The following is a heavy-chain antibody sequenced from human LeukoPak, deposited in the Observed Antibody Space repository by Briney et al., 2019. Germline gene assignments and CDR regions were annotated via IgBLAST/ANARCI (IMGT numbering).Heavy chain of an antibody. CDR2: IRYDGSNK. D-gene: IGHD3-22*01. V-gene: IGHV3-30*02. CDR1: GFTFSNYG. Sequence: GGSLRLSCAASGFTFSNYGIHWVRQAPGKGLEWVAFIRYDGSNKYYADSVKGRLTISRDNSKNILYLQMNSLRAEDTALYYCATMIVVATDVDYWGQGTLVTVSS. J-gene: IGHJ4*02. CDR3: ATMIVVATDVDY.